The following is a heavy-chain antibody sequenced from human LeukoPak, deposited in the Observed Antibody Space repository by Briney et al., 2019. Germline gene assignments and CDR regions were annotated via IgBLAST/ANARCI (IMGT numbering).Heavy chain of an antibody. J-gene: IGHJ4*02. D-gene: IGHD1-1*01. CDR3: ASGRWNDGIAT. Sequence: PGGSLRLSCAASGFTLSSYAMSWVRQAPGKGLERVSVIYSGGSTYYADSVTGRSTISRDNSKNTLYLQMNSLRAEDTPVYYCASGRWNDGIATGGQGTLVTVSS. CDR1: GFTLSSYA. CDR2: IYSGGST. V-gene: IGHV3-66*01.